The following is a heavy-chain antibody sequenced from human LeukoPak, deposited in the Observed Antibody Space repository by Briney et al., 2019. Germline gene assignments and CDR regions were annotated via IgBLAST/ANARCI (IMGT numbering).Heavy chain of an antibody. V-gene: IGHV3-23*01. J-gene: IGHJ4*02. CDR2: ISGSGGST. CDR3: ANSHSSSWAYFDY. Sequence: SXRLXCAASGFTXSSXAMSWVRQAPGXGLEWVSAISGSGGSTYYADSVKGRFTISRDNSKNTLYLEMNSLRAEDTAVYYCANSHSSSWAYFDYWGQGTLVAVSS. CDR1: GFTXSSXA. D-gene: IGHD6-13*01.